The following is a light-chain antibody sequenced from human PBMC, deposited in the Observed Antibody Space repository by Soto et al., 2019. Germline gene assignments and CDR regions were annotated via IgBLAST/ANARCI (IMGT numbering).Light chain of an antibody. Sequence: EIVLTQSPGTLSLSPGERATLSCRASQSVGNNYLAWYQQKPGQAPRLLIHTASSRASGIPYRFSGSGSGTDFTLTISRLESDDFAVYDCHQHAVAPLTFGGGTKVETK. CDR2: TAS. J-gene: IGKJ4*01. V-gene: IGKV3-20*01. CDR3: HQHAVAPLT. CDR1: QSVGNNY.